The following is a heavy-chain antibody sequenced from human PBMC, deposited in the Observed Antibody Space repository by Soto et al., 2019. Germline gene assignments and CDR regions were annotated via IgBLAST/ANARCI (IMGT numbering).Heavy chain of an antibody. D-gene: IGHD6-6*01. CDR1: GFTFSGSA. Sequence: EVQLVESGGDLVQPGGSLKVSCAASGFTFSGSAIHWVRQASGKGLEWVGRIRSKVNTYAKAYAASVKGRFSISRDDSKNTAYLEMNSLKTEDTAVYYCTRFSMDSSSGWFDPWGQGTLVAVSS. V-gene: IGHV3-73*02. CDR2: IRSKVNTYAK. CDR3: TRFSMDSSSGWFDP. J-gene: IGHJ5*02.